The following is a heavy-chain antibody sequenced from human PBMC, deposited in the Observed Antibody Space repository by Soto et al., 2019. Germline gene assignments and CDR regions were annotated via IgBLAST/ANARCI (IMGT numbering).Heavy chain of an antibody. D-gene: IGHD3-16*02. Sequence: QVTLKESGPVLVKPTETLTLTCTVSGFSLSNARMGVSWIRQPPGKALEWLAHIFSNDEKSYSTCLKSRLTISKDTSKRQVVLTTTNMDPVDTVTYYCARIQIATYDYIWGSYRYGSFDYWGQGTLVTVSS. CDR2: IFSNDEK. V-gene: IGHV2-26*01. J-gene: IGHJ4*02. CDR1: GFSLSNARMG. CDR3: ARIQIATYDYIWGSYRYGSFDY.